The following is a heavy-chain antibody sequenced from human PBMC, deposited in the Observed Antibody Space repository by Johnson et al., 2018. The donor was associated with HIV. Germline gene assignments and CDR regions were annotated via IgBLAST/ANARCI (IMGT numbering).Heavy chain of an antibody. D-gene: IGHD2-2*01. CDR2: ISYDGSNK. V-gene: IGHV3-30*04. CDR1: GFTFSSYA. CDR3: TTGGYCSGTSCFSYAFDI. Sequence: QVQVVESGGGVVQPGRSLRLSCAASGFTFSSYAMHWVRQAPGKGLEWVAVISYDGSNKYYADSVKGRFTISRDNSKNTLYLQMNSLKSEDTAVYYCTTGGYCSGTSCFSYAFDIWGQGTMVTVSS. J-gene: IGHJ3*02.